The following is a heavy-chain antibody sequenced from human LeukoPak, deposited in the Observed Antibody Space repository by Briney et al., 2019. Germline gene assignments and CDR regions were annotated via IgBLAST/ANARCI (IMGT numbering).Heavy chain of an antibody. CDR2: IIPILGIA. V-gene: IGHV1-69*04. CDR3: ARDVEMATIHCFQH. CDR1: GYTFTGYY. J-gene: IGHJ1*01. Sequence: SVKVSCKASGYTFTGYYMHWVRQAPGQGLEWMGRIIPILGIANYAQKFQGRVTITADKSTSTAYMELSSLRSEDTAVYYCARDVEMATIHCFQHWGQGTLVTVSS. D-gene: IGHD5-24*01.